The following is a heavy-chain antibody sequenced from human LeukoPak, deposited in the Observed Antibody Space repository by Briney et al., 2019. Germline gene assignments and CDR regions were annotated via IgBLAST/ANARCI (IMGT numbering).Heavy chain of an antibody. CDR2: ISSSGSNI. D-gene: IGHD3-9*01. V-gene: IGHV3-48*03. CDR3: ARSKWDYDILTGYQSNWFDP. J-gene: IGHJ5*02. CDR1: GLTFSSYE. Sequence: GGSLRLSCAASGLTFSSYEMNWVRHAPGKGLEWVSYISSSGSNIYYAHSVKGRFPISRDNAKNSLYVQMNSLRAEDTAVYYCARSKWDYDILTGYQSNWFDPGGQGTLGTVSA.